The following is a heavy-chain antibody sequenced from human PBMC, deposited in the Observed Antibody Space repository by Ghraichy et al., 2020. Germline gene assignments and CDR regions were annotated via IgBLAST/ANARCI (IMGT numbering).Heavy chain of an antibody. V-gene: IGHV3-48*02. CDR3: ARGSTVVRFFYYDGMDV. J-gene: IGHJ6*02. CDR1: GFTISSYS. CDR2: ITSSGRTI. Sequence: GGSLRLSCVGSGFTISSYSMNWVRQSPGKGLEWVSYITSSGRTISYADSVKGRFTISRDNAQNSLYLQMNSLRDEDTAVYYCARGSTVVRFFYYDGMDVWGQGTTVTGSS. D-gene: IGHD4-23*01.